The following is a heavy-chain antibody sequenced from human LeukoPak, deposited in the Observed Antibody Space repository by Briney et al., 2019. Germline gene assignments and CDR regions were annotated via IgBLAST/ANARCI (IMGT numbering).Heavy chain of an antibody. D-gene: IGHD2-8*01. CDR1: GFTFSSYG. CDR3: ARQDTSREMDHDALDI. V-gene: IGHV3-33*08. CDR2: IWYGESNK. J-gene: IGHJ3*02. Sequence: GGSLRLSCAASGFTFSSYGMHWVRQAPGKGLEWVAAIWYGESNKHYAASVKGRFTISRDNSKNTVYLQMNSLRPEDTALYFCARQDTSREMDHDALDIWGQGTVVTVSS.